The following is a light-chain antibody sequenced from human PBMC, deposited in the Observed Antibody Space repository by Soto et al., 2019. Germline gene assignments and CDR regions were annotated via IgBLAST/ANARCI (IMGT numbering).Light chain of an antibody. J-gene: IGKJ1*01. CDR2: GAS. Sequence: EIVLTQSPGTLSLSPGERATLSCRATQSVSSSYLAWYQQKPGQAPRLLIYGASSRATGIQDRFSGSGSGTDFNLTISRLEPEDFAVYYCQQYGSSPGTFGQGTKVEIK. CDR3: QQYGSSPGT. CDR1: QSVSSSY. V-gene: IGKV3-20*01.